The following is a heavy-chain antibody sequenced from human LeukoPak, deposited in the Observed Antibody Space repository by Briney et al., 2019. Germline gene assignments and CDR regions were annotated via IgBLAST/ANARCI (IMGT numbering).Heavy chain of an antibody. V-gene: IGHV4-59*12. J-gene: IGHJ4*02. CDR1: GGSISSYY. CDR3: ARGRMYYYDSSGYYPGGHFDY. Sequence: SETLSLTCTVSGGSISSYYWSWIRQPPGKGLEWIGYIYYSGSTNYNPSLKSRVTISVDTSKNQFSLKLSSVTAADTAVYYCARGRMYYYDSSGYYPGGHFDYWGQGTLVTVSS. CDR2: IYYSGST. D-gene: IGHD3-22*01.